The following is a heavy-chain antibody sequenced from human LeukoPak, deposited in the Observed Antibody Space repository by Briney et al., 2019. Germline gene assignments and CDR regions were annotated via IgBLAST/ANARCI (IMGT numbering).Heavy chain of an antibody. CDR1: GGSISSSSYY. CDR3: ASLDYGSSGYYFDY. J-gene: IGHJ4*02. D-gene: IGHD3-22*01. V-gene: IGHV4-39*07. Sequence: PSETLSLTCTVSGGSISSSSYYWGWIRQPPGKGLEWIGSIYYSGSTYYNPSLKSRVTISVDTSKNQFSLKLSSVTAADTAVYYCASLDYGSSGYYFDYWGQGTLVTVSS. CDR2: IYYSGST.